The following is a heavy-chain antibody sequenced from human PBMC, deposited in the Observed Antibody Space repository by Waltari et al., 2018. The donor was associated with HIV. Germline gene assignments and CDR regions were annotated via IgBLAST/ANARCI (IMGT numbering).Heavy chain of an antibody. D-gene: IGHD3-22*01. CDR3: AKDSNYDSSGPIDY. Sequence: EVQLLEPGGGLVQPGGSLRISCAGSGFTFSSYTKSWVRQAPGKGLEWVSALSGSGASTYYADSVKGRFTISRDNSKNTLYLQMNRLRADDTAVYYCAKDSNYDSSGPIDYWGQGTLVTVSS. J-gene: IGHJ4*02. CDR1: GFTFSSYT. V-gene: IGHV3-23*01. CDR2: LSGSGAST.